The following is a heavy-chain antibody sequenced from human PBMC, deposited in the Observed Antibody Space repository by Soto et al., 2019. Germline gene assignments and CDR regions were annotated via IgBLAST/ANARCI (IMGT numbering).Heavy chain of an antibody. CDR1: GFTFDDYA. CDR2: ISWNGGSI. D-gene: IGHD6-13*01. Sequence: EVQLVESGGGLVQPGRSLRLSCAASGFTFDDYAMHWVRQAPGKGLEWVSGISWNGGSIGYAESVKGRFTIPRDNAKNSLYLQMNSLRAEDTALYYCAKGFEVIAAPFDYWGQGTLVTVSS. V-gene: IGHV3-9*01. CDR3: AKGFEVIAAPFDY. J-gene: IGHJ4*02.